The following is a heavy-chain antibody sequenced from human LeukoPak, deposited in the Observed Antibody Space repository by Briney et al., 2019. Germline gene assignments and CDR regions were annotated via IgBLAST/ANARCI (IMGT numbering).Heavy chain of an antibody. D-gene: IGHD6-13*01. CDR3: AKGKYSSSWYVSYYGMDV. J-gene: IGHJ6*02. CDR2: ISWNSGSI. Sequence: PGRSLRLSCAASGFTFDDYAMHWVRQAPGKGLEWVSGISWNSGSIGYADSVKGRFTISRDNAKNSLYLQMNSLRAEDTALYYCAKGKYSSSWYVSYYGMDVWGQGTTVTVSS. V-gene: IGHV3-9*01. CDR1: GFTFDDYA.